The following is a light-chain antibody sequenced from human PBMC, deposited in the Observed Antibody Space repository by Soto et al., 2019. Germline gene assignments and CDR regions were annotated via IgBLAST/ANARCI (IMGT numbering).Light chain of an antibody. J-gene: IGKJ1*01. CDR2: KAS. CDR3: QLYNYNWT. CDR1: QSISSW. V-gene: IGKV1-5*03. Sequence: DIQMTQSPSTLSASVGDRVTITCRASQSISSWLAWHQQKPGKAPRLLIYKASNLESGVPSRFSGSGSGTEFTLTITSLQSDDSATYYCQLYNYNWTFCQETSVDIK.